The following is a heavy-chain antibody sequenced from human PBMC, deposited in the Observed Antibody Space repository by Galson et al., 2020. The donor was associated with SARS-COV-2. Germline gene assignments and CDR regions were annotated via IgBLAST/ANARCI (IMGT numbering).Heavy chain of an antibody. D-gene: IGHD2-2*01. V-gene: IGHV4-4*07. CDR1: GDSISSYY. Sequence: SETLSLTCTVSGDSISSYYWSWIRQPAGKGLEWIGRIYKSGSTNYNPSLKSRVTMSVDPSKNQVSLRLSSVTAADTAVYYCSRDGAIGYNYYGMDVWGQGTTVTVAS. CDR3: SRDGAIGYNYYGMDV. CDR2: IYKSGST. J-gene: IGHJ6*02.